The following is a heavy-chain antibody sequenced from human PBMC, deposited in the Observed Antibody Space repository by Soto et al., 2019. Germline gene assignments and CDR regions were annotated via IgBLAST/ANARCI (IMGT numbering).Heavy chain of an antibody. CDR3: ARSSTVTTPLSFFDY. Sequence: GSLRLSCAASGFTFSDYYMSWIRQAPGKGLECVAYISVSSTYANYADSVEGRFTISRDNAENSLFLQMNSLRADYTAVYYCARSSTVTTPLSFFDYWGQGTLVTVSS. V-gene: IGHV3-11*03. J-gene: IGHJ4*02. CDR2: ISVSSTYA. D-gene: IGHD4-17*01. CDR1: GFTFSDYY.